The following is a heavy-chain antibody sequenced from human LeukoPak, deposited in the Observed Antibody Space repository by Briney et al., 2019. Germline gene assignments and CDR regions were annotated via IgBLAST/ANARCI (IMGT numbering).Heavy chain of an antibody. V-gene: IGHV3-64*01. CDR3: ARGRQGAKTRYFDL. CDR2: ISSDGGST. D-gene: IGHD1-26*01. CDR1: GIIFSNYA. J-gene: IGHJ2*01. Sequence: PGGSLRLSCAASGIIFSNYAMHWVRQGPGKGLECISTISSDGGSTYYANSVKGRFTIPRDNSKNTLYLQMGSLRAEDMAVYYCARGRQGAKTRYFDLWGRGTRVTVSS.